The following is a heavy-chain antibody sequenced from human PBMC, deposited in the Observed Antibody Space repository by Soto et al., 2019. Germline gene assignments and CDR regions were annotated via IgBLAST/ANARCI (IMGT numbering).Heavy chain of an antibody. D-gene: IGHD6-13*01. CDR1: GFSLTKSGVG. Sequence: QITLKESGPTLVEPTQTLTLTCSFSGFSLTKSGVGVGWFRQAPGKALECLGIIYWDDDRRYNPSLKTRLTIPKDTSKNQVVLTMTYMEPVDTGTYYCAHRVTYSVSWYVGWFDSWGQGTPVTVS. CDR3: AHRVTYSVSWYVGWFDS. CDR2: IYWDDDR. J-gene: IGHJ5*01. V-gene: IGHV2-5*02.